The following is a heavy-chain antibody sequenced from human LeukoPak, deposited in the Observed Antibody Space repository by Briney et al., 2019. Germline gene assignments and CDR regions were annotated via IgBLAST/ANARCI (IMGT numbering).Heavy chain of an antibody. CDR1: GFTFDDYA. J-gene: IGHJ4*02. CDR3: AKDSSSWNYFDY. D-gene: IGHD6-13*01. Sequence: PGRSLRLSCAASGFTFDDYAMHWVRQAPGKGLGWVSGISWNSGSIGYADSVKGRFTISRDNAKNSLYLQMNSLRAEDTALYYCAKDSSSWNYFDYWGQGTLVTVSS. V-gene: IGHV3-9*01. CDR2: ISWNSGSI.